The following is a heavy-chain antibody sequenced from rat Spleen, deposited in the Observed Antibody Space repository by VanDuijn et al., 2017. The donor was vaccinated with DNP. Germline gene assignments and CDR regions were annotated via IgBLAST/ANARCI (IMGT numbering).Heavy chain of an antibody. CDR1: GFSLTSYT. D-gene: IGHD1-4*01. V-gene: IGHV2-6*01. J-gene: IGHJ2*01. Sequence: QVQLKESGPGLVQPSQTLSLTCTVSGFSLTSYTVSWVRQPPGKGLEWIAAISSGGSTYYNSALKSRLSISRDTSKSQVFLKMNSLQTEDTAMYFCARSHYPGPYYWGQGVMVTVSS. CDR2: ISSGGST. CDR3: ARSHYPGPYY.